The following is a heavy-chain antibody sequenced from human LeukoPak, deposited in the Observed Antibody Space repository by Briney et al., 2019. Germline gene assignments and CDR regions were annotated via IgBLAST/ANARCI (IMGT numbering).Heavy chain of an antibody. Sequence: PGGSLRLSCAASGFTFSSYAMSWVRQAPGKGLEWVAVISYDGSNKYFADSMKGRFTISRDNPKNTLYLQMNSLRAEDTAVYYCARDEAYCGGDCYSAVDYWGQGTLVTVSS. CDR2: ISYDGSNK. D-gene: IGHD2-21*02. CDR3: ARDEAYCGGDCYSAVDY. V-gene: IGHV3-30*03. CDR1: GFTFSSYA. J-gene: IGHJ4*02.